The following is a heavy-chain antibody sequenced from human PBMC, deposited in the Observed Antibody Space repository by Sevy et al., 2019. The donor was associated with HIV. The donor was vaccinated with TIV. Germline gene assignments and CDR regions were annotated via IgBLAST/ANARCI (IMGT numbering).Heavy chain of an antibody. CDR2: ISPYTGDT. V-gene: IGHV1-18*01. D-gene: IGHD2-2*01. CDR3: ARDKPQGVVVIPGAMWGGIDY. CDR1: GYTFRSYG. Sequence: ASVKVSCRASGYTFRSYGISWVRQAPGQGLEWMGWISPYTGDTDFARNVQARVSMTSDTSTSTAYMELRSLRSDGTAVYYCARDKPQGVVVIPGAMWGGIDYWGQGTPVTVSS. J-gene: IGHJ4*02.